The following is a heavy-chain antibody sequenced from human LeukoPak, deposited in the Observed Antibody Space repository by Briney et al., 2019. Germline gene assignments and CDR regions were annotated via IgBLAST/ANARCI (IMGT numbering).Heavy chain of an antibody. Sequence: ASVKVSCKTSGYIFNSHHVHRVRQAPGQGLELMGVKFSHDGTTSYTQNFQGRLTMTRDTSTSTVYMELSSLRSEDTAVYYCARDSGNFHYDMDVWGQGTTVIVSS. CDR2: KFSHDGTT. V-gene: IGHV1-46*02. D-gene: IGHD3-10*01. J-gene: IGHJ6*02. CDR3: ARDSGNFHYDMDV. CDR1: GYIFNSHH.